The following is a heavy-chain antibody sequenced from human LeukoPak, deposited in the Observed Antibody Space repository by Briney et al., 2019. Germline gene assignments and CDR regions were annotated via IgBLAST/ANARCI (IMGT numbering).Heavy chain of an antibody. J-gene: IGHJ4*02. CDR1: GFTVSGHW. V-gene: IGHV3-7*01. D-gene: IGHD3-10*01. CDR3: VRNGGSLDY. Sequence: GGSLRLSCAASGFTVSGHWMSWVRQAPGKGPEWVANIDQDGSAKNYVDSVKGRFSISRDNAKNSLILQMNSLRDEDTAVYYCVRNGGSLDYWGQGTLVTVSS. CDR2: IDQDGSAK.